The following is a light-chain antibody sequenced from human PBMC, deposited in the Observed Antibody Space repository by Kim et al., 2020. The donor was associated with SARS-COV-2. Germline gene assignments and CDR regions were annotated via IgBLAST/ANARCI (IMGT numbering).Light chain of an antibody. J-gene: IGKJ5*01. Sequence: ASTGDRVTITCRASQGSSSYLAWYQQKPGKAPKLLIYAASTLQSGVPSRFSGSGSGTDFTLTISCLQSEDFATYYCQQYYSYPHTFGQGTRLEIK. CDR1: QGSSSY. V-gene: IGKV1-8*01. CDR2: AAS. CDR3: QQYYSYPHT.